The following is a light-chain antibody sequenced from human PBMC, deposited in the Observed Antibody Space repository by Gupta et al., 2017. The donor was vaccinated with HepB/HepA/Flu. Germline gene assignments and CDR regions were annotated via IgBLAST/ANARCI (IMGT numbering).Light chain of an antibody. CDR1: QDIGNH. J-gene: IGKJ1*01. CDR2: DAS. V-gene: IGKV1-33*01. Sequence: DIQMTQSPSSLSVSVGDRVTITCQARQDIGNHLNWYQQKRGKAPNLLIYDASTLEKGVPSRFSGSGSGTEFTFTISSRQPEDFANYYCQHWNNLPWAFGQGTXVDIK. CDR3: QHWNNLPWA.